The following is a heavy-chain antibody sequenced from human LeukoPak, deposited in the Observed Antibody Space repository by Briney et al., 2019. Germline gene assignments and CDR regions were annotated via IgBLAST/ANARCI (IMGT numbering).Heavy chain of an antibody. V-gene: IGHV4-61*02. CDR3: AREGRTDYDFWSGPLEGSYYFDY. D-gene: IGHD3-3*01. J-gene: IGHJ4*02. CDR2: IYTSGST. Sequence: TLSLTCTVSGGSISSGSYYWSWIRQPAGKGLEWIGRIYTSGSTNYNPSLKSRVTISVDTSKNQFSLKLSSVTAADTAVYYCAREGRTDYDFWSGPLEGSYYFDYWGQGTLVTVSS. CDR1: GGSISSGSYY.